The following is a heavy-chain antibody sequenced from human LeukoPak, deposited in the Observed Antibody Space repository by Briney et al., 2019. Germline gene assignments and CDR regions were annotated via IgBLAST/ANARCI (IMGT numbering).Heavy chain of an antibody. CDR2: ISYDGSDK. V-gene: IGHV3-30*04. J-gene: IGHJ4*02. D-gene: IGHD2-8*01. CDR1: GFTFSSYA. CDR3: AREVVAVLPDASTNDY. Sequence: GGSLRPSCAASGFTFSSYAMHWVRQAPGKGLEWVALISYDGSDKYYADTVEGRFTISGDNSKSTVHLQMNSLRTEDTAVYFCAREVVAVLPDASTNDYWGQGALVFVSS.